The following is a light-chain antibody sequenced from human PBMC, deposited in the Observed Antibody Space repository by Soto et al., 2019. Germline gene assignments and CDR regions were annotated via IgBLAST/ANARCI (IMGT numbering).Light chain of an antibody. V-gene: IGKV3-20*01. CDR1: QSVSSSC. CDR2: DTS. Sequence: IVLTQSPGTLSLSPGERATLSCRASQSVSSSCLAWYQQRPGLAPRLIMYDTSTRATGIPDRFSGSVSGTDFTLTISRLEPEDLAVYYCHQYGSAPYTFGQGTKLEIK. J-gene: IGKJ2*01. CDR3: HQYGSAPYT.